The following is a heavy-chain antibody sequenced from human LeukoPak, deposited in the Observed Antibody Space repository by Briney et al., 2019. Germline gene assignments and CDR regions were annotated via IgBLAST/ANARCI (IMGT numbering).Heavy chain of an antibody. V-gene: IGHV3-21*01. Sequence: PGGSLRLSCAASGFTFSIYSMNWVRQAPGKGLEWVSSVSRSASHIYYADSVKGRFTISRDNAKNSLYLQMNSLRAEDTAVYYCARDFCSGGACYASNFWGQGTLVTVSS. D-gene: IGHD2-21*02. CDR1: GFTFSIYS. J-gene: IGHJ4*02. CDR3: ARDFCSGGACYASNF. CDR2: VSRSASHI.